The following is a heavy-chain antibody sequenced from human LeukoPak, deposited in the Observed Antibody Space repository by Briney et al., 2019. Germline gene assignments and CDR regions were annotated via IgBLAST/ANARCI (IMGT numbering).Heavy chain of an antibody. CDR3: ARDKRRWLQLLDYFDY. CDR2: ISSSGSTI. J-gene: IGHJ4*02. D-gene: IGHD5-24*01. CDR1: GFTFSDYY. Sequence: GGSLRLSCAASGFTFSDYYMSWIRQAPGKGLEWVSYISSSGSTIYYADSVKGRFTISRDNAKNSLHLQMNSLRAEDTAVYYCARDKRRWLQLLDYFDYWSQGTLVTVSS. V-gene: IGHV3-11*01.